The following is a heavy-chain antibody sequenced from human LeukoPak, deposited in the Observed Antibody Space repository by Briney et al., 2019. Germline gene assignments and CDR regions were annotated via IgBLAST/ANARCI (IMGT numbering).Heavy chain of an antibody. CDR1: RFTFSDYY. D-gene: IGHD3-10*01. J-gene: IGHJ4*02. Sequence: PGGSLRLSCAASRFTFSDYYMSWIRQAPGKGLEWVSYISSSGSTIYYADSVKGRFTISRDNAKNSLYLQMNSLRAEDTAVYYCARDALPAIWFGDYFDYWGQGTLVTVSS. CDR2: ISSSGSTI. CDR3: ARDALPAIWFGDYFDY. V-gene: IGHV3-11*01.